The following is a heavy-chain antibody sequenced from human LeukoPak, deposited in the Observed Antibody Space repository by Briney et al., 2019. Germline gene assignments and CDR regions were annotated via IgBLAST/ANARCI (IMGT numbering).Heavy chain of an antibody. J-gene: IGHJ4*02. D-gene: IGHD2-15*01. V-gene: IGHV3-53*01. CDR1: GFTVSSSY. CDR2: FYRGDST. CDR3: AREVVSSPSYFDS. Sequence: GGSLRLSCAASGFTVSSSYMYWVRQAPGKGLKWASFFYRGDSTYYAESVRGRFTISRDNSKNTLYLLMNSLIPEDTAVYYCAREVVSSPSYFDSWGQGTLVTVSS.